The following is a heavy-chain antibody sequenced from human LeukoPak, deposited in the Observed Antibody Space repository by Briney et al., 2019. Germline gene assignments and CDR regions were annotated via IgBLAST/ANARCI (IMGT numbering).Heavy chain of an antibody. Sequence: SETLSLTCAVYGGSFSSYYWSWIRQPAGKGQEWIGRIYTSGSTNYNPSLKSRVTMSVDTSKNQFSLKLSSVTAADTAVYYCASQNVVVNTFDYWGQGTLVTVSS. V-gene: IGHV4-59*10. J-gene: IGHJ4*02. CDR2: IYTSGST. CDR1: GGSFSSYY. D-gene: IGHD2-21*01. CDR3: ASQNVVVNTFDY.